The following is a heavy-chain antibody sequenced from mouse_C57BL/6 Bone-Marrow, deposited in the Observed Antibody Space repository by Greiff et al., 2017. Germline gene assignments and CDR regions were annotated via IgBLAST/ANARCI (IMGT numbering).Heavy chain of an antibody. V-gene: IGHV1-42*01. CDR3: APYYGNYPFAY. CDR2: INPSTGGT. J-gene: IGHJ3*01. Sequence: VQLQQSGPELVKPGASVKISCKASGYSFTGYYMNWVKQSPEKSLEWIGEINPSTGGTTYSQKFKAKATLTVDKSSSTAYMQLKSLTSEDSAVYYCAPYYGNYPFAYWGQGTLVTVSA. D-gene: IGHD2-10*01. CDR1: GYSFTGYY.